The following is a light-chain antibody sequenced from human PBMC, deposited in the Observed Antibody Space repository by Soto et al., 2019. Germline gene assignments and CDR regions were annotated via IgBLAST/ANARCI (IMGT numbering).Light chain of an antibody. CDR3: KQSYGTPIT. CDR2: ATY. J-gene: IGKJ5*01. Sequence: DTQMAQSPSSLSASVGDRISITCRASHTASNYVNWYQQKPGKAHTLLISATYTLQSGVQSRFSGSGSGTDFTLTITSLQPEDFATYYCKQSYGTPITFGQGTRLEIK. V-gene: IGKV1-39*01. CDR1: HTASNY.